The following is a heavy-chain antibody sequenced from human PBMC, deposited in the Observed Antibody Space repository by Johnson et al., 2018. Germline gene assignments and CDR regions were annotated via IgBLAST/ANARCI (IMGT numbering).Heavy chain of an antibody. CDR2: IRGRMFGQTT. Sequence: VQLVQSGGGLQQPGRSLRLSCTASGFTFGDYAMSWFRQAPGKGLEWVGFIRGRMFGQTTEYAASVKGRFSISRYDSIAPLQMNSLKTEDTGVYVCGCAYWQWLVGGRDVFDLWGQGTTVIVSS. V-gene: IGHV3-49*03. CDR3: GCAYWQWLVGGRDVFDL. CDR1: GFTFGDYA. J-gene: IGHJ3*01. D-gene: IGHD6-19*01.